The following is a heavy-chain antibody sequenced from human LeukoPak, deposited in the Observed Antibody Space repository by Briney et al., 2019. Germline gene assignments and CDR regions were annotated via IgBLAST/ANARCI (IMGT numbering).Heavy chain of an antibody. J-gene: IGHJ4*02. D-gene: IGHD6-19*01. Sequence: PGGSLRLSCAASGFTFRDYAMYWVRQAPGKGLEYVSVISTDGSRIYCADSVKGRFTISRDNSKNTLYLQMGSLRAEDMAVYYCTRGVAISTSGWYDTFDYWGQGALVTVSS. V-gene: IGHV3-64*02. CDR1: GFTFRDYA. CDR2: ISTDGSRI. CDR3: TRGVAISTSGWYDTFDY.